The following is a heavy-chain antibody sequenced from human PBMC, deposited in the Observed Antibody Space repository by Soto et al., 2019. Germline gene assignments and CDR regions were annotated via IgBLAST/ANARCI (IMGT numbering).Heavy chain of an antibody. Sequence: GGSLRLSCAASGFTFSSYWMSWVRQAPGKGLEWVANIKQGGSEKYYVDSVKGRFTISRDNAKNSRYLQMNSLRAEDTAVYYCAREANSGSYFDYWGQGTLVTVSS. D-gene: IGHD1-26*01. CDR1: GFTFSSYW. J-gene: IGHJ4*02. V-gene: IGHV3-7*05. CDR3: AREANSGSYFDY. CDR2: IKQGGSEK.